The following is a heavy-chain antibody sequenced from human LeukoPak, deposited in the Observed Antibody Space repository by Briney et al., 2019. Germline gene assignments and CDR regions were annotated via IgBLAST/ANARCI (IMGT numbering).Heavy chain of an antibody. J-gene: IGHJ4*02. V-gene: IGHV3-21*01. D-gene: IGHD3-22*01. CDR1: GFTFSSYS. CDR2: ISSSSSHI. CDR3: ARGSGYYDSSGYYY. Sequence: PGGSLRPSCAASGFTFSSYSMNWVRQAPGKGLEWVSSISSSSSHIYYADSVKGRFTISRDNAKNSLYLQMNSLRAEDTAVYYCARGSGYYDSSGYYYWGQGTLVTVSS.